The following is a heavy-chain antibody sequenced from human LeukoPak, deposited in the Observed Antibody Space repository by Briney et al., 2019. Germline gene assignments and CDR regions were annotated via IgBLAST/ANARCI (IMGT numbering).Heavy chain of an antibody. CDR2: IYNSGST. Sequence: SETPSLTCTVSGGSISGYYWSWIRQSPGKGLEWIGYIYNSGSTNYNPSLQSRVTISVDTSKNQFSLNLSPVTAADTAVYYCARYGSGTYPRFDYWGQGTLVTVSS. V-gene: IGHV4-59*08. CDR3: ARYGSGTYPRFDY. J-gene: IGHJ4*02. CDR1: GGSISGYY. D-gene: IGHD3-10*01.